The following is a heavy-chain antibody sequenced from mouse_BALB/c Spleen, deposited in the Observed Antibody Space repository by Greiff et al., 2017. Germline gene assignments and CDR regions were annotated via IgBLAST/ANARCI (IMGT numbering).Heavy chain of an antibody. V-gene: IGHV1S81*02. CDR2: INPSTGGT. CDR3: TREVDY. J-gene: IGHJ4*01. Sequence: VQLQQPGAELVKPGASVKLSCKASGYTFTSYYMYWVKQRPGQGLEWIGGINPSTGGTNFNEKFKSKATMTVDKSSSTAYMQLSSLTSEDSAVYYGTREVDYWGQGTSVTVSS. CDR1: GYTFTSYY.